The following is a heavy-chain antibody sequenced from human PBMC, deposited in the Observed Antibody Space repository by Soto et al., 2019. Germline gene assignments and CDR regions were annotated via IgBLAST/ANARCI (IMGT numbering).Heavy chain of an antibody. J-gene: IGHJ3*02. Sequence: ASVKVSCKASGYTFTSYGISWVRQAPGQGLEWMGWISAYNGNTNYAQKLQGRVTMTTDTSTSTAYMELKSLRSDDTAVYYCARGFPAGYDFWSGSKFPHAFDIWGQGTMVTVSS. CDR3: ARGFPAGYDFWSGSKFPHAFDI. CDR1: GYTFTSYG. V-gene: IGHV1-18*01. D-gene: IGHD3-3*01. CDR2: ISAYNGNT.